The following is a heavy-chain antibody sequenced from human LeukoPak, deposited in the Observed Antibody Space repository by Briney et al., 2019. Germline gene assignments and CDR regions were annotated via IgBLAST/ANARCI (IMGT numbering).Heavy chain of an antibody. CDR1: GFTLANYW. D-gene: IGHD4-17*01. CDR3: IEGPTVTSH. CDR2: RKPYGSDK. J-gene: IGHJ4*02. Sequence: AGGSLRLSCAASGFTLANYWMTWVRQLAGMGLERVATRKPYGSDKFYLDSVQGRFTISRDNAKNSLFLQMNSLRDEDTAVYYCIEGPTVTSHWGQGTLVTVSS. V-gene: IGHV3-7*01.